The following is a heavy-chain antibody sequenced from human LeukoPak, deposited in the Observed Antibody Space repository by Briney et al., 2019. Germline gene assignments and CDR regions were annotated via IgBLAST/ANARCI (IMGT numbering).Heavy chain of an antibody. CDR3: ATDSSGSQPGY. Sequence: ASVKVSCKASGGTFSSYAISWVRQAPGKGLEWMGGFDPEDGETIYTQKFQGRVTMTEDTSTDTAYMELSSLGSEDTAVYYCATDSSGSQPGYWGQGTLVTVSS. CDR1: GGTFSSYA. D-gene: IGHD1-26*01. J-gene: IGHJ4*02. V-gene: IGHV1-24*01. CDR2: FDPEDGET.